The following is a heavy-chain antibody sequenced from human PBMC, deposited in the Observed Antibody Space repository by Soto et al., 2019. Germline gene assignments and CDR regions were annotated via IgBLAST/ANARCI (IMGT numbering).Heavy chain of an antibody. CDR2: INPYTGGT. D-gene: IGHD3-16*01. CDR3: ARDPIGGGAPYYCDY. V-gene: IGHV1-2*02. Sequence: QVQLVQSGAEVKKPGASVKVSCKASGYTFTDYYMHWVRQAPGQGLEWLGWINPYTGGTNYAHKFQDRVTLTRDTSISTAYLDLSRLTSDDTALYCCARDPIGGGAPYYCDYWGQGTLVTASS. CDR1: GYTFTDYY. J-gene: IGHJ4*02.